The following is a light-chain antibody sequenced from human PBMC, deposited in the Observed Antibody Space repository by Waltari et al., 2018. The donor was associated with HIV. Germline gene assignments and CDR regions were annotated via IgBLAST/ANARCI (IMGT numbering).Light chain of an antibody. CDR3: QQSYSTVMYT. J-gene: IGKJ2*01. V-gene: IGKV1-39*01. CDR2: AAS. Sequence: DIQMTQSPSSLSASVGDRVTITCRASQSISTYLNWYQHKAGKAPNLLIYAASRLHSGVPSRCSGSGSVTEFTLTISSLQFEDFATYYSQQSYSTVMYTFGQGTKLQI. CDR1: QSISTY.